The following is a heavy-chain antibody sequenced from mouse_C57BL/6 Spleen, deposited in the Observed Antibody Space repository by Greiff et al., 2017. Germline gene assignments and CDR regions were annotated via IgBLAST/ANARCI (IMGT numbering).Heavy chain of an antibody. D-gene: IGHD4-1*01. CDR1: GYSITSGYD. J-gene: IGHJ3*01. CDR2: ISYSGST. Sequence: QSGPGMVKPSQSLSLTCTVTGYSITSGYDWHWIRHFPGNKLEWMGYISYSGSTNYNPSLKSRISITHDTSKNHFFLKLNSVTTEDTATYYCARATNWDWFAYWGQGTLVTVSA. CDR3: ARATNWDWFAY. V-gene: IGHV3-1*01.